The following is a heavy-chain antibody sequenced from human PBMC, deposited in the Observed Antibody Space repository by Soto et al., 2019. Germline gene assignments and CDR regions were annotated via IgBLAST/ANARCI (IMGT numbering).Heavy chain of an antibody. V-gene: IGHV3-74*01. CDR2: IYKDGTT. Sequence: GGSLRLSCAASGFTFNDYWMHWVRQGPGKGLVWVSRIYKDGTTSYADYVKGRFTISRDTDKNTMYLQMKGLGAADTAVYYWARDPPATRHGMDVWGQGTTVTVSS. CDR3: ARDPPATRHGMDV. J-gene: IGHJ6*02. CDR1: GFTFNDYW.